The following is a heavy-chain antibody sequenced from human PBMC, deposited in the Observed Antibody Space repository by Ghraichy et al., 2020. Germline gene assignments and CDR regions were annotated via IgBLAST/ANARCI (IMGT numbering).Heavy chain of an antibody. D-gene: IGHD5-18*01. V-gene: IGHV3-7*01. CDR1: GFSFSSYS. Sequence: GGSLRLSCATSGFSFSSYSMAWVSQAPGTGLEWVASMREDGTRRYNVDLVKGRFTISRDDAKSSVFLQMDVPRAEDTAVYYCARLYTYGRVWGQGTLVTVSS. J-gene: IGHJ4*02. CDR2: MREDGTRR. CDR3: ARLYTYGRV.